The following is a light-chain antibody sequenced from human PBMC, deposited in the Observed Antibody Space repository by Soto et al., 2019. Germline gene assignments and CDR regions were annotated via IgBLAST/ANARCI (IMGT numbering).Light chain of an antibody. CDR1: SSDVGGYNY. Sequence: QSVLTQPPSASGSPGQSVTISCTGTSSDVGGYNYVAWFQQHPGKPPKLMIYEVTKRPSGVPDRFSGSKSGNTASLTVSGLQAEDEADYYCSSYAGSSTYVFGTGTKVTVL. CDR3: SSYAGSSTYV. CDR2: EVT. J-gene: IGLJ1*01. V-gene: IGLV2-8*01.